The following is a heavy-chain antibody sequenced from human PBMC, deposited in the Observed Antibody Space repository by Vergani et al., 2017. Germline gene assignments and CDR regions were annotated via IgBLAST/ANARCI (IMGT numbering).Heavy chain of an antibody. Sequence: VQLVESGGGVVQPGRSLRLSCAASGFNFEAYTMHWVRQVPGKGPEWVSGIVWSNDAVLYAASVKGRFTISRDNANNSLYLQMDSLRPEDTALYYCAKDARLYSSIYYHYMDVWGKGTTVTVSS. V-gene: IGHV3-9*01. J-gene: IGHJ6*03. CDR3: AKDARLYSSIYYHYMDV. CDR1: GFNFEAYT. CDR2: IVWSNDAV. D-gene: IGHD6-13*01.